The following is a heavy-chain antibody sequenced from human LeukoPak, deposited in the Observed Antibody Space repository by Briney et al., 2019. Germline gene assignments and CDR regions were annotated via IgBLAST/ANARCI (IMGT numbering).Heavy chain of an antibody. CDR3: ARGVGSGWYYFDY. CDR1: GFTFSSYA. Sequence: GSLRLSCAASGFTFSSYAMSWIRQSPGKGLGWIGEINHSGSTNYNPSLKSRVTISVETSKKQFSLRLNSVTPEDTAVYYCARGVGSGWYYFDYWGQGTLVTVSS. J-gene: IGHJ4*02. V-gene: IGHV4-34*01. CDR2: INHSGST. D-gene: IGHD6-19*01.